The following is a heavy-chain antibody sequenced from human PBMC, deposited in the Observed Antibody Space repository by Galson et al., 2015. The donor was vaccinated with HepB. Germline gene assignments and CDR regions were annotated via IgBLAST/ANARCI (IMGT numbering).Heavy chain of an antibody. CDR3: ARRGYSSSWRAYYYYGMDV. V-gene: IGHV1-69*04. CDR2: IIPILGIA. D-gene: IGHD6-13*01. J-gene: IGHJ6*02. Sequence: SVTVSCKASGGTFSSYAISWVRQAPGQGLEWMGRIIPILGIANYAQKFQGRVTITADKSTSTAYMELSSLRSEDTAVYYCARRGYSSSWRAYYYYGMDVWGQGTTVTVSS. CDR1: GGTFSSYA.